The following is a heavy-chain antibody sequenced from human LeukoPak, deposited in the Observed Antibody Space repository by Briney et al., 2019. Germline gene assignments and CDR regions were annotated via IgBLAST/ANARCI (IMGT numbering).Heavy chain of an antibody. CDR2: IYTSGST. CDR3: ARGLGDYYDSGSA. V-gene: IGHV4-4*07. J-gene: IGHJ5*02. Sequence: SEALSLTCTVSGGSISSYYWSWIRQPAGKGLEWIGRIYTSGSTNYNPSLKSRVTISVDTSKNQFSLKVNSVTAADTAVYYCARGLGDYYDSGSAWGQGTLVTVSS. D-gene: IGHD3-10*01. CDR1: GGSISSYY.